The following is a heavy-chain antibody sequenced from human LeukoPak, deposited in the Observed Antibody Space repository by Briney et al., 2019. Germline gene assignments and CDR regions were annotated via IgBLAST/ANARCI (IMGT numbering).Heavy chain of an antibody. J-gene: IGHJ3*02. CDR2: INPNSGGP. Sequence: ASVKVSCKASGYNFIAYYIHWVRQAPGQGFEWMGRINPNSGGPNYAQKFQGRVTMTRDTSITTAYMELSSPRSDVTAIYYCVKRGSGYFDSREVFDIWGQGTMVTVSS. CDR3: VKRGSGYFDSREVFDI. V-gene: IGHV1-2*06. CDR1: GYNFIAYY. D-gene: IGHD3-22*01.